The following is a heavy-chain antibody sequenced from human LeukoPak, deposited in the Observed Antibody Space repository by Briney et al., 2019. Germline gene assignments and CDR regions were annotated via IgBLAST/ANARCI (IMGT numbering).Heavy chain of an antibody. J-gene: IGHJ4*02. D-gene: IGHD3-3*01. Sequence: SETLSLTCTVSGGSISSYYWSWIRQPPGKGLEWIGYIYYSGSTNYNPSLKSRVTISVDTSKNQFSLKLNSVTAADTAVYYCARAPDFWSGYFDYWGQGTLVTVSS. V-gene: IGHV4-59*01. CDR2: IYYSGST. CDR3: ARAPDFWSGYFDY. CDR1: GGSISSYY.